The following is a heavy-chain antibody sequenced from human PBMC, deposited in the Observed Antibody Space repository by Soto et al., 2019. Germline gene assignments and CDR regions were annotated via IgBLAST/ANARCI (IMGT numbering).Heavy chain of an antibody. CDR3: ARDRGYSSSFSYYGMDV. J-gene: IGHJ6*02. CDR2: INPNSGGT. V-gene: IGHV1-2*04. D-gene: IGHD6-6*01. CDR1: GYTFTGYY. Sequence: ASVKVSCKASGYTFTGYYMHWVRQAPGQGLEWMGWINPNSGGTNYAQKFQGWVTMTRDTSISTAYMELSRLRSDDTAVYYCARDRGYSSSFSYYGMDVWGQGTTVTVS.